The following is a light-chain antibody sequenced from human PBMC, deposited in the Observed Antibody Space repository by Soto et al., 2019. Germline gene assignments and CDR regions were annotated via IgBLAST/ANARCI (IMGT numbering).Light chain of an antibody. CDR3: SSFTSDTTLI. V-gene: IGLV2-14*01. CDR2: EVT. J-gene: IGLJ2*01. Sequence: QSVLTQPASVSVSPGQSITISCTGTRNDVGAYNYVSWYQQHPGKAPKLMIYEVTSRPSGVSNRFSGTKSGNTASLTISGLQAADEADYSCSSFTSDTTLIFGGGTKVTVL. CDR1: RNDVGAYNY.